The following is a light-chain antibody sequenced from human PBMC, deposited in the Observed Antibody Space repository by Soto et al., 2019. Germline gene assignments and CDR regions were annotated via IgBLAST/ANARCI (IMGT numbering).Light chain of an antibody. CDR3: QQYGSSPT. Sequence: EIFLTQSPDTLSLSPVERATLTCRASQSVGGDLAWYQQKPGQAPRLLIYGASSRAPGIPDRFSGSGSGTDFTLTISRLEPEDFAVYYCQQYGSSPTFGQGTKVDIK. CDR1: QSVGGD. CDR2: GAS. J-gene: IGKJ1*01. V-gene: IGKV3-20*01.